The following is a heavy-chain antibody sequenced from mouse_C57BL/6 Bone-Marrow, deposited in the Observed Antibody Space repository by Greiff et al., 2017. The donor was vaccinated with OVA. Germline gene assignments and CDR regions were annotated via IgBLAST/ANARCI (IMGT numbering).Heavy chain of an antibody. CDR2: IYPGDGDT. J-gene: IGHJ3*01. Sequence: QVQLKESGPELVKPGASVKISCKASGYAFSSYWMNWVKQRPGKGLEWIGRIYPGDGDTNYTGKLKGEATLTADNTSSTAYMQLSSLTSEDSAVYFCAPLRAWFAYWGQGTRVTVSA. V-gene: IGHV1-82*01. D-gene: IGHD2-12*01. CDR3: APLRAWFAY. CDR1: GYAFSSYW.